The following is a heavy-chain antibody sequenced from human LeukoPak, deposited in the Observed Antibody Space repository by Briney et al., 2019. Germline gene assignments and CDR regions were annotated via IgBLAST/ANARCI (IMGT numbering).Heavy chain of an antibody. V-gene: IGHV4-59*02. CDR2: IYHTGST. Sequence: SETLSLTCTLSGGSVSDYYWSWIRQSPGKGLEWIGYIYHTGSTSYSPSLKSRVTISADTSKNQFSLKLSSVTAADTAVYYCARDPDYWGQGTLATVSS. CDR1: GGSVSDYY. CDR3: ARDPDY. J-gene: IGHJ4*02.